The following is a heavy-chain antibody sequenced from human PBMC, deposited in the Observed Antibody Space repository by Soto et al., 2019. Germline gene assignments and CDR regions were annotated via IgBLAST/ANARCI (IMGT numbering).Heavy chain of an antibody. CDR2: TYYWSKWYN. J-gene: IGHJ3*02. V-gene: IGHV6-1*01. CDR1: GDSVSSNSAA. Sequence: PSQTLSLTCAISGDSVSSNSAAWNWSRQSKSRNLKWLGMTYYWSKWYNDYAVSVKSRITIIPDTSKNLFSLQLNSVTPEDTAVYYCARGFPRGYNWNYYDAFDIWGQGTMVTVS. CDR3: ARGFPRGYNWNYYDAFDI. D-gene: IGHD1-7*01.